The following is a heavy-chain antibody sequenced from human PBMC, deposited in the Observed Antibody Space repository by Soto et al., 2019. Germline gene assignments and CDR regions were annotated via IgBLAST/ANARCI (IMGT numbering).Heavy chain of an antibody. CDR1: GFTLSTSC. Sequence: GGSLRLSCAASGFTLSTSCMHWVRQSPGKGLVWLSRINGDASRTTYADSVKGRVAISRDNAKSTLYLQLYSLRVDDTAVYYCVRNGGEWGQGTLVTVSS. D-gene: IGHD3-16*01. V-gene: IGHV3-74*03. CDR3: VRNGGE. J-gene: IGHJ4*02. CDR2: INGDASRT.